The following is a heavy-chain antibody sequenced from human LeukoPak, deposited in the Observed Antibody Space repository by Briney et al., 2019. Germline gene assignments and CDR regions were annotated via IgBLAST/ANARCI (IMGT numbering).Heavy chain of an antibody. CDR1: GWSFSGYY. CDR3: VRYGFYSFDD. J-gene: IGHJ4*02. CDR2: ISHSGST. D-gene: IGHD2-21*01. V-gene: IGHV4-34*01. Sequence: SETLPLTCAVYGWSFSGYYWSWIRQPPGKGLEWIGEISHSGSTNYNPSLKSRVTTSLDTARNQFSLKLSSVTAADTAVYYCVRYGFYSFDDWGQGILVTVSS.